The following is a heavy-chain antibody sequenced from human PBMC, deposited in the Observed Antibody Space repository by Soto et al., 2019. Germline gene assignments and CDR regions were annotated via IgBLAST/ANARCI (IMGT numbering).Heavy chain of an antibody. CDR2: IWYDGRNK. J-gene: IGHJ5*02. V-gene: IGHV3-33*01. D-gene: IGHD1-1*01. CDR1: GFTFRTYG. CDR3: ARGTRHNSGARYH. Sequence: QEQLVESGGGVVQPGRSLRLSCAASGFTFRTYGMHWVRQATGKGLEWVEVIWYDGRNKYYAESVKGRFTISRDNSKSTLYLEMNSLRDEDTAMYYCARGTRHNSGARYHWGQGTQVTVSS.